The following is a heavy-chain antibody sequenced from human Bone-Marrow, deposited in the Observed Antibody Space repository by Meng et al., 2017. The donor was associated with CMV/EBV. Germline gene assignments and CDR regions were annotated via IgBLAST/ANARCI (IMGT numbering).Heavy chain of an antibody. CDR1: GFTFDDYA. V-gene: IGHV3-9*01. J-gene: IGHJ5*02. CDR2: ISWNSGSI. D-gene: IGHD3-3*01. Sequence: SLKISCAASGFTFDDYAMHWVRQAPGKGLEWVSGISWNSGSIGYADSVKGRFTISRDNAKNSLYLQMNSLRAEDTALYYCAKAGSRGYDFWSGYGNWFAPWGQGTLVTCYS. CDR3: AKAGSRGYDFWSGYGNWFAP.